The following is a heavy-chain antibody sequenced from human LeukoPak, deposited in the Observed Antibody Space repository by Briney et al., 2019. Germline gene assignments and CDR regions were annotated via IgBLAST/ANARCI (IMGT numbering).Heavy chain of an antibody. J-gene: IGHJ2*01. CDR2: IIPVFGTS. CDR3: ARWRPHGNWYFDL. CDR1: GGTFSSYA. D-gene: IGHD3-3*01. Sequence: SVTVSCKASGGTFSSYAISWVRQAPGQGLEWMGGIIPVFGTSNYAQKFQGRVTITADESTRTAYMELSSLRSEDTAVYYCARWRPHGNWYFDLWGRGTLVTVSS. V-gene: IGHV1-69*13.